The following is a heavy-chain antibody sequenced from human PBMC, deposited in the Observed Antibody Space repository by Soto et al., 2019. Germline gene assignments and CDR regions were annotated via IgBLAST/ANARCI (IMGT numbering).Heavy chain of an antibody. J-gene: IGHJ4*02. V-gene: IGHV3-21*01. CDR2: ISCSSSYI. CDR1: GSTFSKYT. Sequence: EVQLVESGGGLVKPGGSLRLSCEASGSTFSKYTMNWFRQAPGKGQEGVSSISCSSSYIYYADAVKGRFTISRDNANNSLYLQVNSLRAEDTAVYYCGRVPYDSSGYHPRRDYWGQGTLVTVSS. CDR3: GRVPYDSSGYHPRRDY. D-gene: IGHD3-22*01.